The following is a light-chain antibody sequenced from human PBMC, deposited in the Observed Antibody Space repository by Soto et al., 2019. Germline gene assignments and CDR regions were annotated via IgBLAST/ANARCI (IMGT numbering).Light chain of an antibody. CDR3: QQYNIFSPFS. J-gene: IGKJ3*01. CDR1: EDVSRY. Sequence: DIQMTQSPSTLSASVGDSVTITCRASEDVSRYLAWYQQKPGKDPKLLIYDASTLESGVPSRFSGSGSDTEFTLTISTLQTDDVAIYYCQQYNIFSPFSFGPGTRVDVE. CDR2: DAS. V-gene: IGKV1-5*01.